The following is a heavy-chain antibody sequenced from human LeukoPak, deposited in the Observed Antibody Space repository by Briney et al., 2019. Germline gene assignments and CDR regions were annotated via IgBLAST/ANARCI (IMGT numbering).Heavy chain of an antibody. J-gene: IGHJ5*02. CDR1: SGSFSGYY. Sequence: SETLSLTCAVYSGSFSGYYWSWIRQPPGKGLEWIGEINHSGSTNYNPSLKSRVTISVDTSKNQFSLKLSSVTAADTAVYYCARARRGVGATRFDPWGRGTLVTVSS. CDR3: ARARRGVGATRFDP. CDR2: INHSGST. D-gene: IGHD1-26*01. V-gene: IGHV4-34*01.